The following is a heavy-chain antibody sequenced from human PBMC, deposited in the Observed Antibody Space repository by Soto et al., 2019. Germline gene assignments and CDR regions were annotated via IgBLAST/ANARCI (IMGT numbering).Heavy chain of an antibody. CDR2: IYWNDDK. CDR3: AHKLDTVDWFDP. CDR1: GFSLSNTGVG. J-gene: IGHJ5*02. V-gene: IGHV2-5*01. Sequence: QITLKESGPTLVKSTQTLTLTSTFSGFSLSNTGVGVVWIRQPPGKALEWVALIYWNDDKRYSPSLKSRLSIAKETSKNQVVLTMTNVDPGDTATYFCAHKLDTVDWFDPWGQGTLVTVSS. D-gene: IGHD5-18*01.